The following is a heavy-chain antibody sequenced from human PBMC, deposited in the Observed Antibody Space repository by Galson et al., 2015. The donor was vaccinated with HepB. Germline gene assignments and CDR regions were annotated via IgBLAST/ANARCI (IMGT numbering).Heavy chain of an antibody. CDR1: GGSISSSSYY. V-gene: IGHV4-39*01. D-gene: IGHD3-22*01. J-gene: IGHJ4*02. Sequence: TLSLTCTVSGGSISSSSYYWGWIRQPPGKGLEWIGSIYYSGSTYYNPSLTSRVTISVDTSKNQFSLKLSSVTAADTAVYYCARHVVITTDFDYWGQGTLVTVSS. CDR2: IYYSGST. CDR3: ARHVVITTDFDY.